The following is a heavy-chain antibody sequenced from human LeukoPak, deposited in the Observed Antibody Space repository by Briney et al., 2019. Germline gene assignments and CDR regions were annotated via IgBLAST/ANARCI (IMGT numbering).Heavy chain of an antibody. CDR2: ISAYNGNT. V-gene: IGHV1-18*01. J-gene: IGHJ4*02. D-gene: IGHD2-2*02. Sequence: ASVKVSCKASGYTFTSYGISWVRQAPGQGLEWMGWISAYNGNTKNAQILQGRVTMTTDTSTSIAYMELRSLRSDDTAVYYCARGWSEYCSSTSCYTPFDYWGQGTLVTVSS. CDR3: ARGWSEYCSSTSCYTPFDY. CDR1: GYTFTSYG.